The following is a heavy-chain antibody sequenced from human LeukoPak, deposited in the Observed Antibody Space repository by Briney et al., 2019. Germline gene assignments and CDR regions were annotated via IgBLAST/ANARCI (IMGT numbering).Heavy chain of an antibody. CDR3: ARGPNARPYFDY. J-gene: IGHJ4*02. V-gene: IGHV4-39*07. D-gene: IGHD1-1*01. CDR2: MFYSGNT. Sequence: SETLSLTCTVSGGSVSSDNYYWGWIRQAPGKGLEWIGSMFYSGNTYYNPSLKSRVSISVDTSKNQVSLKLSSVTAADTAVYYCARGPNARPYFDYWGQGTLVTVSS. CDR1: GGSVSSDNYY.